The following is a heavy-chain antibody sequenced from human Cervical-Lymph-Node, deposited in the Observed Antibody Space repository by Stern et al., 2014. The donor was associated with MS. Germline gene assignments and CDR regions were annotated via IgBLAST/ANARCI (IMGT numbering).Heavy chain of an antibody. D-gene: IGHD3-16*01. CDR3: TRAVGGVGRE. V-gene: IGHV1-46*01. CDR1: GYTFTNYY. Sequence: VQLVESGPEVKKPGASVMVSCKPSGYTFTNYYIHWVRQAPGQGLEWMGIINPNGSVTASAQKFQGRVTMTRDTSTTTVYMRLITLTSEDTAMYYCTRAVGGVGREWGQGTLVFVSS. J-gene: IGHJ4*02. CDR2: INPNGSVT.